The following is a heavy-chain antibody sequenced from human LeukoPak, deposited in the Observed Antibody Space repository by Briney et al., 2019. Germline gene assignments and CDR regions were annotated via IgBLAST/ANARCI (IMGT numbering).Heavy chain of an antibody. CDR3: ARGGEGIVVESAAGIDY. J-gene: IGHJ4*02. CDR2: IWHDGSNK. Sequence: PGGSLRLSCAASGFTFSTYGMQWVRQAPGKGLEWVAVIWHDGSNKYYADSVKGRFTISRDNSKSTLYLQMNSLRAEDTAVYYCARGGEGIVVESAAGIDYWGQGILVTVSS. D-gene: IGHD2-2*01. V-gene: IGHV3-33*01. CDR1: GFTFSTYG.